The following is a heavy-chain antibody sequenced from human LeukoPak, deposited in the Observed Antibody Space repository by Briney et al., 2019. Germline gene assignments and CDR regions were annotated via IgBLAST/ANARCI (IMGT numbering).Heavy chain of an antibody. CDR3: ARTGLRFLEWLPRDY. CDR2: TSAYNGNT. Sequence: ASVKVSCKASGYTFTSYGISWVRQAPGQGLEWMGWTSAYNGNTNYAQKLQGRVTMTTDTSTSTAYMELRSLRSDDTAVYYCARTGLRFLEWLPRDYWGQGTLVTVSS. CDR1: GYTFTSYG. V-gene: IGHV1-18*01. J-gene: IGHJ4*02. D-gene: IGHD3-3*01.